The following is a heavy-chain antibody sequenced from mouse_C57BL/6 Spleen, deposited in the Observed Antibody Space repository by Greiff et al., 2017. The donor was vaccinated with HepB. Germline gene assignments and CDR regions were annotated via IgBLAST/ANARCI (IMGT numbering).Heavy chain of an antibody. Sequence: VQLQQSGAELARPGASVKLSCKASGYTFTSYGISWVKRRTGQGLEWIGEIYPRSGNTYYNEKFKGKATLTADKSSSTAYMELRSLTSEDSAVYFCARRLYYDYDFWYFDVWGTGTTVTVSS. J-gene: IGHJ1*03. CDR2: IYPRSGNT. V-gene: IGHV1-81*01. CDR3: ARRLYYDYDFWYFDV. CDR1: GYTFTSYG. D-gene: IGHD2-4*01.